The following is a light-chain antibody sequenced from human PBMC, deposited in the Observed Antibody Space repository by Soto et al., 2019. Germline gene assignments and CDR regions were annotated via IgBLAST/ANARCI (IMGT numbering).Light chain of an antibody. CDR3: QQLGRSPPLT. V-gene: IGKV1-9*01. CDR1: QGITNY. J-gene: IGKJ4*01. Sequence: DIQLTQSPSFLSASVGDRVTITCRASQGITNYLAWYQQKPGKAPNLLIYAAATLQSGVPSRFSGSGSGTEFTLTISSLQPEDFATYYCQQLGRSPPLTFGGGTKVEIK. CDR2: AAA.